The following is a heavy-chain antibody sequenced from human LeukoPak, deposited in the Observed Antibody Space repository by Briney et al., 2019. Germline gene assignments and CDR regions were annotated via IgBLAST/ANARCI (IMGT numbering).Heavy chain of an antibody. CDR1: GYTFTNYA. CDR2: ISAYNGYT. V-gene: IGHV1-18*01. D-gene: IGHD2-15*01. CDR3: ARAGRGWAFDI. J-gene: IGHJ3*02. Sequence: ASVKVSCKASGYTFTNYAISWVRQAPGQGLEWMGWISAYNGYTTYAQKFQGRVTLTTDTSTSTVYMDLGSLRSDDTAVYYCARAGRGWAFDIWGQGTMVTVSS.